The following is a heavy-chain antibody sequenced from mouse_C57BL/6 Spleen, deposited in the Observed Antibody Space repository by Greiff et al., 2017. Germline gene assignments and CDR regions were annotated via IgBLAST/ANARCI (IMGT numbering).Heavy chain of an antibody. CDR1: GYTFTDYN. J-gene: IGHJ2*01. CDR3: ASHYDYGDYFDY. D-gene: IGHD2-4*01. Sequence: EVQLQQSGPELVKPGASVKMSCKASGYTFTDYNMHWVKQSHGQSLEWIGYINPNNGGTSYTPKFKGKATLTVNKSSSTAYMELRSLTSEATAVYYCASHYDYGDYFDYWGQGTTLTVSS. CDR2: INPNNGGT. V-gene: IGHV1-22*01.